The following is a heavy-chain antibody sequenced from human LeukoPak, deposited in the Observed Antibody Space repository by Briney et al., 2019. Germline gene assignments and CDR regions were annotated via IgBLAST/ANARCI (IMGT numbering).Heavy chain of an antibody. CDR2: IYYSGST. J-gene: IGHJ2*01. V-gene: IGHV4-59*12. Sequence: SETLSLTCTVSGGSISSYYWSWIRQPPGKGLEWIGYIYYSGSTNYNPSLKSRVTISVDTSNNLFSLRLSSVSAADTAVYYCARVPLWFGRGYFDLWGRGTLVTVSS. CDR1: GGSISSYY. CDR3: ARVPLWFGRGYFDL. D-gene: IGHD3-10*01.